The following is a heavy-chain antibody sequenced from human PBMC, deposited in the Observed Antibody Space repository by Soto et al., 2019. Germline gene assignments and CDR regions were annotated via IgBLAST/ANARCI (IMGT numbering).Heavy chain of an antibody. V-gene: IGHV4-30-2*01. CDR2: IYHSGST. Sequence: PSETLSLTCAVSGGSISSGGYSWSWIRQPPGKGLEWIGYIYHSGSTYYNPSLKSRVTISVDRSKNQFSLKLSSVTAADTAVYYCARSGGGGSSWYYFDYWGPGAMVTVYS. J-gene: IGHJ4*02. CDR1: GGSISSGGYS. CDR3: ARSGGGGSSWYYFDY. D-gene: IGHD6-13*01.